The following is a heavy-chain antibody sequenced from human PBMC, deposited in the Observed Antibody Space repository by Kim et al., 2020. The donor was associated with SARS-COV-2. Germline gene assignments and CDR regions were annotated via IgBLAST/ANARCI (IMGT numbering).Heavy chain of an antibody. CDR3: ARDASVQRPAGYFDY. CDR1: GFTFSSYA. J-gene: IGHJ4*02. Sequence: GGSLRLSCAASGFTFSSYAMHWVRQAPGKGLEWVAVISYDGSNKYYVDSVKGRFTISRDNSKNTLYLQMNSLRAEDTAVYYCARDASVQRPAGYFDYWGQGTLVTVSS. D-gene: IGHD1-1*01. V-gene: IGHV3-30*04. CDR2: ISYDGSNK.